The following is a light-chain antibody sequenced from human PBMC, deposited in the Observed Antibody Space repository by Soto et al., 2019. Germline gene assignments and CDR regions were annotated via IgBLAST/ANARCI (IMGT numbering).Light chain of an antibody. CDR2: GAS. V-gene: IGKV3-20*01. CDR3: QLSTSSSLT. J-gene: IGKJ4*01. CDR1: RSVSSSY. Sequence: SGLTPFPGTLSVSRGGSSSLSCRASRSVSSSYLAWYQQKPGQAPRLLIYGASSRATGIPDRFSGSGSGTDFTLTIIRVEPEDFAVYYCQLSTSSSLTFCGGT.